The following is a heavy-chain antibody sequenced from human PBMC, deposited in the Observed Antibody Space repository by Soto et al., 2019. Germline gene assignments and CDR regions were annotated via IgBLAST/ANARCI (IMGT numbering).Heavy chain of an antibody. CDR3: ARAVGLGAVAADY. V-gene: IGHV4-30-2*01. J-gene: IGHJ4*02. CDR2: SYHSRST. D-gene: IGHD6-19*01. CDR1: GGSISSDGYS. Sequence: QLQLQESGSGLMKPSQTLSLTCTVSGGSISSDGYSWSWIRQPPGKGLEWIGYSYHSRSTYYNPILKSRVTMSVDRAKNQFSLKLSSVTAAATAVYYCARAVGLGAVAADYWGQGTLVTVS.